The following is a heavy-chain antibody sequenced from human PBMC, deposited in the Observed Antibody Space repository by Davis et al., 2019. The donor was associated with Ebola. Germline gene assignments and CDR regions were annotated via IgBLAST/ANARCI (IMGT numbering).Heavy chain of an antibody. CDR2: INHSGST. Sequence: MPSETLSLTCAVYGGSFSGYYWSWIRQPPGKGLEWIGEINHSGSTNYNPSLKSRVTISVDTSKNQFSLKLSSVTAADTAVYYCARRRLLWFRESWYGYWGQGTLVTVSS. V-gene: IGHV4-34*01. J-gene: IGHJ4*02. CDR1: GGSFSGYY. D-gene: IGHD3-10*01. CDR3: ARRRLLWFRESWYGY.